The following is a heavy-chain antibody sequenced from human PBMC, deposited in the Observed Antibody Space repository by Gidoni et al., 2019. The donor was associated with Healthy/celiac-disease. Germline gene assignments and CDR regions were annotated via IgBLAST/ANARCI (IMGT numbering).Heavy chain of an antibody. J-gene: IGHJ4*02. CDR1: GFTFSSYA. D-gene: IGHD5-12*01. V-gene: IGHV3-30*01. Sequence: QVQLVESGGGVVQPGRSLRLSCAASGFTFSSYAMHWVRQAPGKGLEWVAVISYDGSNKYYADSVKGRFTISRDNSKNTLYLQMNSLRAEDTAVYYCAREEDIVATNAFDYWGQGTLVTVSS. CDR2: ISYDGSNK. CDR3: AREEDIVATNAFDY.